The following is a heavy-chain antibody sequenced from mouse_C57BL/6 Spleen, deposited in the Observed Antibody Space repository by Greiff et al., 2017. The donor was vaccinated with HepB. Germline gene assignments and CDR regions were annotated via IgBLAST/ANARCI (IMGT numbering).Heavy chain of an antibody. V-gene: IGHV3-6*01. J-gene: IGHJ1*03. CDR1: GYSITSGYF. D-gene: IGHD1-1*01. CDR3: ARDDYYGSSSYWYFDV. Sequence: EVKLMESGPGLVKPSQSLSLTCSVTGYSITSGYFWNWIRQFPGNKLEWMGYISYDGSNNYNPSLKNRISITRDTSKNQFFLKLNSVTTEDTATYYCARDDYYGSSSYWYFDVWGTGTTVTVSS. CDR2: ISYDGSN.